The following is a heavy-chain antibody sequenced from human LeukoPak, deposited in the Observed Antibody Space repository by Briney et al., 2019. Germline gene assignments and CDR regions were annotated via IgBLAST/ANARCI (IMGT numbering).Heavy chain of an antibody. CDR1: GGTFSSYA. D-gene: IGHD3-10*01. J-gene: IGHJ4*02. CDR3: ARRRGDYYDSGDY. CDR2: IIPILGLA. V-gene: IGHV1-69*04. Sequence: SVKVSCKASGGTFSSYAISWVRQAPGQGLEWMGRIIPILGLANYAQKFQGRVTITADKSTSTAYMELSSLRSEDTAVYYCARRRGDYYDSGDYWGQGTLVTVSS.